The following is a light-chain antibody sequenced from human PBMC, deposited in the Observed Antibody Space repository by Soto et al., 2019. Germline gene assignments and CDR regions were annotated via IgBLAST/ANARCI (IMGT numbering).Light chain of an antibody. CDR2: EVS. Sequence: QSALTQPASVSGSPGQSITISCTGTSSDVGGYNYVSWYQQHPGKAPKLMIYEVSNRPSGVSNRFSGSKSGNTASLTISGLQAEVEADYYCSSYTSSSTLAVFGTGTKVTVL. CDR3: SSYTSSSTLAV. V-gene: IGLV2-14*01. J-gene: IGLJ1*01. CDR1: SSDVGGYNY.